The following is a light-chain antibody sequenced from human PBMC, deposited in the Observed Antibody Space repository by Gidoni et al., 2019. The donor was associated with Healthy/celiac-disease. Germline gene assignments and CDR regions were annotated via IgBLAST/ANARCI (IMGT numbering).Light chain of an antibody. CDR2: LGS. V-gene: IGKV2-28*01. Sequence: DIVITQSPLSLPVTPGDPASISCRSSQSLLHSNGYHDVVWYLQKPGQSPQLLIYLGSNRAPGVPDRFSGSGSGTDFTLKIRRVEAEDVGVYYCMQALQTPAFGGGTKVEIK. CDR3: MQALQTPA. CDR1: QSLLHSNGYHD. J-gene: IGKJ4*01.